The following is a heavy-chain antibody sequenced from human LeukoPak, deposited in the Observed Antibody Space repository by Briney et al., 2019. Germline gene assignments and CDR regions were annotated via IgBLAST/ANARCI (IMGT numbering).Heavy chain of an antibody. V-gene: IGHV1-69*13. CDR3: ATSDSSWYRY. CDR2: IIPIFGTA. CDR1: GGTFSSYA. Sequence: GASVKVSCKASGGTFSSYAINWVRQAPGQGLEWMGGIIPIFGTANYAQKFQGRVTITADESTSTAYMELSSLRSEDTAVYYCATSDSSWYRYWGQGTLVTVSS. D-gene: IGHD6-13*01. J-gene: IGHJ4*02.